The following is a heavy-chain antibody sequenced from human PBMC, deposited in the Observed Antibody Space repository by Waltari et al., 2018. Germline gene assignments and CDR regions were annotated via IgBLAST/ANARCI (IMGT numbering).Heavy chain of an antibody. CDR2: ITESGDT. Sequence: EVQLVDSGGGLLRLGGSLRLSCAASGFTFKNFAMSWVRQAPGKGLEWVSTITESGDTFYADSVKGRFATSRDNYKNTLSLQMNSLRAEDTAVYYCAKRWAIYYFEYWGQGNLVTVSS. V-gene: IGHV3-23*04. D-gene: IGHD3-9*01. CDR1: GFTFKNFA. CDR3: AKRWAIYYFEY. J-gene: IGHJ4*02.